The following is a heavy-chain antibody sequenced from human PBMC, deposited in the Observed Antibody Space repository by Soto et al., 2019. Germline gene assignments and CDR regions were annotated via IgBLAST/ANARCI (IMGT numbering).Heavy chain of an antibody. V-gene: IGHV4-59*01. J-gene: IGHJ3*02. CDR1: GGSISSYY. CDR3: ARDGDGYNYDAFDI. Sequence: SETLSLTCTVPGGSISSYYWSWIRQPPGKGLEWIGYIYYSGSTNYNPSLKSRVTISVDTSKNQFSLKLSSVTAADTAVYYCARDGDGYNYDAFDIWGQGTMVTVSS. D-gene: IGHD5-12*01. CDR2: IYYSGST.